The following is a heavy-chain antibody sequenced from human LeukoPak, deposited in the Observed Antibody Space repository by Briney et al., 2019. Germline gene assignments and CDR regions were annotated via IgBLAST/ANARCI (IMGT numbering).Heavy chain of an antibody. CDR2: IYYSGST. V-gene: IGHV4-61*01. Sequence: SETLSLTCAVSGGSISSSNWWSWIRQPPGKGLEWIGYIYYSGSTKYNPSLKSRVTISVDTSKNQFSLRLSSVTAADTAVYYCARDWGVSARPGYMDVWGKGTTVTVSS. D-gene: IGHD6-6*01. J-gene: IGHJ6*03. CDR3: ARDWGVSARPGYMDV. CDR1: GGSISSSNW.